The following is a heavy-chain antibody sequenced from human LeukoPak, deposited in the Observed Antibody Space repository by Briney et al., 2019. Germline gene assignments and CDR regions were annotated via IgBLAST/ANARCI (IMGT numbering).Heavy chain of an antibody. CDR3: ANSDMDV. V-gene: IGHV3-21*01. Sequence: PGGSLRLSCVASGFTFSSYSMNWVRQAPGKGLEWVSSISSSSSYIYYADSVKGRFTFSRDNAKNSLYLQMNGLRAEDTAVYYCANSDMDVWGKGTTVTISS. D-gene: IGHD5-18*01. CDR1: GFTFSSYS. CDR2: ISSSSSYI. J-gene: IGHJ6*03.